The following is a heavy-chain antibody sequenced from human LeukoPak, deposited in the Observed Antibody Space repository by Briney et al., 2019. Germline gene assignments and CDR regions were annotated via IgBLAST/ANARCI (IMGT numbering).Heavy chain of an antibody. Sequence: ASVKVSCKASGYTSTSYGISWVRQAPGQGLEWMGWMNPNSGNTGYAQKFQGRVTMTRNTSISTAYMELSSLRSEDTAVYYCARASRVGRSFDIWGQGTMVTVSS. CDR3: ARASRVGRSFDI. V-gene: IGHV1-8*02. CDR2: MNPNSGNT. J-gene: IGHJ3*02. CDR1: GYTSTSYG. D-gene: IGHD1-26*01.